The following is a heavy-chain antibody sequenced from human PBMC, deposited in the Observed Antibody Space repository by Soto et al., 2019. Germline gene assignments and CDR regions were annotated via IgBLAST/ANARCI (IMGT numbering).Heavy chain of an antibody. J-gene: IGHJ3*02. Sequence: VKVSCKASGGTFSSYAISWVRQAPGQGLEWMGGIIPIFGTANYAQKFQGRVTITADESTSTAYMELSSLRPEDTAVYYCAGYYYDSSGYYSGDAFDTWGQGTMVTVSS. V-gene: IGHV1-69*13. D-gene: IGHD3-22*01. CDR1: GGTFSSYA. CDR3: AGYYYDSSGYYSGDAFDT. CDR2: IIPIFGTA.